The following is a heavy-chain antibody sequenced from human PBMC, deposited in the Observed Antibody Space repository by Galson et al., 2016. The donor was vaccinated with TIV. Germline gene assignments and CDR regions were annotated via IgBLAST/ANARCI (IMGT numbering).Heavy chain of an antibody. D-gene: IGHD3-10*01. CDR3: AGDIPGTAKYFDF. Sequence: SVKVSCKASGYTFIYSAIHWVRQAPGQGLEWMGWINTGNGNTKYSQKFQARVAITRDISASTVYMALNGLRSEDTAVYFCAGDIPGTAKYFDFWGQGTPVTVAS. V-gene: IGHV1-3*04. J-gene: IGHJ4*02. CDR1: GYTFIYSA. CDR2: INTGNGNT.